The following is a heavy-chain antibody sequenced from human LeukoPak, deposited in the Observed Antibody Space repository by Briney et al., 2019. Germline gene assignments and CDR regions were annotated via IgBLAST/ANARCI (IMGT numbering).Heavy chain of an antibody. V-gene: IGHV3-23*01. CDR2: ISGSGDSS. J-gene: IGHJ3*01. CDR3: AKRTAMIVVVLSAFDV. CDR1: GFTVSSNH. Sequence: GGSLRLSCAVSGFTVSSNHMSWVRQAPGKGLEWVSAISGSGDSSYYADSVKGRFTASRDNSKNTLYLQMNSLRAEDTAVYYCAKRTAMIVVVLSAFDVWGQGTMVTVSS. D-gene: IGHD3-22*01.